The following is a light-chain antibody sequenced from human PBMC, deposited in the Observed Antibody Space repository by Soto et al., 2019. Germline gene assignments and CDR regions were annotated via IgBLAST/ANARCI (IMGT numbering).Light chain of an antibody. J-gene: IGLJ1*01. CDR3: GAWDGSLRLYV. V-gene: IGLV1-51*01. CDR2: DSN. Sequence: QSVLTQPPSVSAAPGQTVTISCSGSSSNIGSNYVSWYQQLPGAAPKLLIYDSNKRPSGIPERFSASKSGTSATLGITGLQTGDEADYYCGAWDGSLRLYVFGTGTKVTVL. CDR1: SSNIGSNY.